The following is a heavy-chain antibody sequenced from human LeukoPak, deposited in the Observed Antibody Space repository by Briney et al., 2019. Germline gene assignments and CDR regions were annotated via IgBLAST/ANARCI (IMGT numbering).Heavy chain of an antibody. D-gene: IGHD3-10*01. CDR1: GGSISSYY. J-gene: IGHJ4*02. CDR3: ARSLDYYGSGSYDY. Sequence: SETLSLNCTVSGGSISSYYWSWLRQPPGKGLEWVGYIYYSGSTNYNPSLKSRVTISADTSKNQFSLKLSSVTAADTAVYYCARSLDYYGSGSYDYWGQGTLVTVSS. V-gene: IGHV4-59*01. CDR2: IYYSGST.